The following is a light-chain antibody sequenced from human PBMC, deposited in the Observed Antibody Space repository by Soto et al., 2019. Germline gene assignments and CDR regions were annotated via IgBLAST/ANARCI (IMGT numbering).Light chain of an antibody. Sequence: EIVMTQSPATLSVSPGGRATLSCRASQSVSSNLAWYQQKPGQAPRLLIYGASTRATGIPARFSGSGSGTEFKLTISSLQSEDFAVYYCQQYNNWPGTFGQGTKVEIK. V-gene: IGKV3-15*01. J-gene: IGKJ1*01. CDR1: QSVSSN. CDR2: GAS. CDR3: QQYNNWPGT.